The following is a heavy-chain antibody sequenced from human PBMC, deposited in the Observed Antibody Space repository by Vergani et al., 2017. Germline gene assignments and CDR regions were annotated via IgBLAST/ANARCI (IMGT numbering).Heavy chain of an antibody. J-gene: IGHJ4*02. V-gene: IGHV4-34*01. CDR2: IYYSGST. CDR3: ARGEGVVVPAAILDY. D-gene: IGHD2-2*02. Sequence: QVQLQQWGAGLLKPSETLSLTCAVYGGSFSGYYWSWIRQPPGKGLEWIGSIYYSGSTYYNPSLKSRVTISVDTSKNQFSLRLSSVTAADTAVYYCARGEGVVVPAAILDYWGQGTLVTVSS. CDR1: GGSFSGYY.